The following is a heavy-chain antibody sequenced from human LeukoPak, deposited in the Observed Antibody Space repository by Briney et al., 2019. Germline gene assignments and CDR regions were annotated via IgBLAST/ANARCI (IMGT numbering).Heavy chain of an antibody. Sequence: GASVKVSCKASGYTFTSYGISWVRQAPGQGLEWMGWISAYNGNTNYAQKLQGRVTMTQDTSTDTVYMEVSSLRSEDTAIYYCAIVQYALLPGYLNYMEVWGKGTTVTISS. CDR1: GYTFTSYG. J-gene: IGHJ6*03. CDR2: ISAYNGNT. D-gene: IGHD3-9*01. CDR3: AIVQYALLPGYLNYMEV. V-gene: IGHV1-18*01.